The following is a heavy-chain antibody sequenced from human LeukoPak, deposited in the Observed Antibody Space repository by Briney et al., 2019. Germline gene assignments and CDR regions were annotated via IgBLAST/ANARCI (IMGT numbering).Heavy chain of an antibody. CDR3: ARAYYYDSSGYYYISAFDI. CDR2: ISSSSSYI. CDR1: GFTFSTYT. V-gene: IGHV3-21*01. J-gene: IGHJ3*02. Sequence: GGSLRLSCAASGFTFSTYTINWVRQAPGKGLEWVSSISSSSSYIYYADSVKGRFTISRDNAKNSLYLQMNSLRAEDTAVYYCARAYYYDSSGYYYISAFDIWGQGTMVTVSS. D-gene: IGHD3-22*01.